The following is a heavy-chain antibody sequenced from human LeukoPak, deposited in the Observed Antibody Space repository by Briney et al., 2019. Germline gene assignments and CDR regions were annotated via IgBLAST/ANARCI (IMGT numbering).Heavy chain of an antibody. CDR3: ARDRTGSPSSFDAFDI. CDR1: GGTFSSYA. V-gene: IGHV1-69*05. D-gene: IGHD3/OR15-3a*01. J-gene: IGHJ3*02. Sequence: GASVKVSCKASGGTFSSYAISWVRQAPGQGLEWMGGIIPIFGTANYAQKFQGRVTITTDESTSTAYMELSSLRSEDTAVYYCARDRTGSPSSFDAFDIWGQGTMVTVSS. CDR2: IIPIFGTA.